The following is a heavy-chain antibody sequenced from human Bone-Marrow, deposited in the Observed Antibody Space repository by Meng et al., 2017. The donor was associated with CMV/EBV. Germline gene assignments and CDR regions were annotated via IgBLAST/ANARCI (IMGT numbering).Heavy chain of an antibody. CDR3: ASQRAAAPSEAGIDV. Sequence: SVKVSCMASGYTFTSYYMHWVRQAPGQGLEWMGIINPSGGSTSYAQKFQGRVTMTRDTSRSTVYMELSSLRSEDTAVYYCASQRAAAPSEAGIDVWGQGTTVTVSS. D-gene: IGHD2-2*01. J-gene: IGHJ6*02. CDR2: INPSGGST. CDR1: GYTFTSYY. V-gene: IGHV1-46*01.